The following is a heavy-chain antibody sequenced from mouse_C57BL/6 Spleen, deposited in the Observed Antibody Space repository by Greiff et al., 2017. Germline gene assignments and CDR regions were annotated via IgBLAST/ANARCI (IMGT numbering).Heavy chain of an antibody. CDR3: ARGNYGNLDY. CDR1: GYTFTSYW. Sequence: QVQLQQPGAELVMPGASVKLSCKASGYTFTSYWMPWVKQRPGQGLEWIGEIDPSDSYTNYNQKFKGKSTLTVDKSSSTAYMQLSSLTSEDSAVYYCARGNYGNLDYWGQGTTLTVSS. D-gene: IGHD1-1*01. CDR2: IDPSDSYT. J-gene: IGHJ2*01. V-gene: IGHV1-69*01.